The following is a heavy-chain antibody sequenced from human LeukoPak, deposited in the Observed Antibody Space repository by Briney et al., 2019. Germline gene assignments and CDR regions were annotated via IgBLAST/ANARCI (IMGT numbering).Heavy chain of an antibody. Sequence: ASVKVPCKASGYTFTSYDINWVRQATGQGLEWMGWMNPNSGNTGYAQKFQGRVTMTRNTSISTAYMELSSLRSEDTAVYYCARAVPRYSSGWYGVNYWGQGTLVTVSS. D-gene: IGHD6-19*01. J-gene: IGHJ4*02. CDR3: ARAVPRYSSGWYGVNY. CDR1: GYTFTSYD. V-gene: IGHV1-8*01. CDR2: MNPNSGNT.